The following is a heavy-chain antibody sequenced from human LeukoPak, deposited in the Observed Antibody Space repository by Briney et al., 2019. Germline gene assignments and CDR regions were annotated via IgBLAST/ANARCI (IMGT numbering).Heavy chain of an antibody. CDR3: ARVPVVVAATRNVYYYYGMDV. V-gene: IGHV3-23*01. J-gene: IGHJ6*02. CDR2: ISGSGGST. D-gene: IGHD2-15*01. Sequence: PGGSLRLSCAASGFTFSSYAMSWVRQAPGKGLEWVSAISGSGGSTYYADSVKGRFTISRDNSKNTLYLQMNSLRAEDTAVYYCARVPVVVAATRNVYYYYGMDVWGQGTTVTVSS. CDR1: GFTFSSYA.